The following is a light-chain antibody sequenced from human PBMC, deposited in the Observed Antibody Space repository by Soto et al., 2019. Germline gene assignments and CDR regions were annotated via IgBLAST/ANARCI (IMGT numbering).Light chain of an antibody. J-gene: IGLJ1*01. V-gene: IGLV2-11*01. CDR2: DVN. CDR1: SSDVGGYNY. CDR3: CAHVGSSTYV. Sequence: QSVLTQPHSVSGSPGQSVAISCSGTSSDVGGYNYVSWYQQHPGKAPKLIIFDVNKRPSGVPDRFSGSKSGSTASLTISGLQAEDEADYYCCAHVGSSTYVFGSGTKVTVL.